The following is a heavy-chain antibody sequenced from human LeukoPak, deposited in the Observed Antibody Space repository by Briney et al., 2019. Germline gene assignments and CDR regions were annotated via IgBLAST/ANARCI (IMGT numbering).Heavy chain of an antibody. Sequence: SETLSLTCTVSGGSISSYYWSWIRQPAGKGLEWIGRIYTSGSTNYNPSLKSRVTMSVDTSKNQFSLKLSSVTAADTAVYYCARGESIAAAGYYYHYYMDVWGKGTTVTVSS. CDR3: ARGESIAAAGYYYHYYMDV. J-gene: IGHJ6*03. CDR2: IYTSGST. CDR1: GGSISSYY. D-gene: IGHD6-13*01. V-gene: IGHV4-4*07.